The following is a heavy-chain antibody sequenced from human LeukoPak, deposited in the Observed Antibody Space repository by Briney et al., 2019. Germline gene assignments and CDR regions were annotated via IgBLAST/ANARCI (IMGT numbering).Heavy chain of an antibody. Sequence: GGSLRLSCAASGFTFSSYGMSWVRQAPGKGLEWVSAISGSGGSTYYADSVKGRFTISRDNSKNTLYLQMNSLRAEDTAVYYCAKDACRPYYDILTGPACYYYYYMDVWGKGTTVTISS. CDR2: ISGSGGST. V-gene: IGHV3-23*01. CDR1: GFTFSSYG. J-gene: IGHJ6*03. CDR3: AKDACRPYYDILTGPACYYYYYMDV. D-gene: IGHD3-9*01.